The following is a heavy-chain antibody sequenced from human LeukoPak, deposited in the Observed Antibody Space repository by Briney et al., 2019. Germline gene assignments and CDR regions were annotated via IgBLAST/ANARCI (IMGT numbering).Heavy chain of an antibody. J-gene: IGHJ4*02. V-gene: IGHV4-4*02. CDR1: GGSISSSNW. CDR3: AREGGSYDSSGYAFDY. Sequence: SGTLSLTCAVSGGSISSSNWWSWVRQPPGKGLEWIGEIYHSGSTNYNPSLKSRVTISVDKSKNQFSLKLSSVTAADTAVYYCAREGGSYDSSGYAFDYWGQGTLVTVSS. CDR2: IYHSGST. D-gene: IGHD3-22*01.